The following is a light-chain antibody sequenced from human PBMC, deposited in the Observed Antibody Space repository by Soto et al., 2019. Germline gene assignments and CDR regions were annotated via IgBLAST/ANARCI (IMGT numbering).Light chain of an antibody. V-gene: IGKV3-15*01. CDR1: QTISNS. J-gene: IGKJ2*01. Sequence: EVVMTQSPTTLSVSPGEKVTLSCRASQTISNSLAWYRKKPGQAPSLLIYGISTRATGLPARFSGSGSGTEFTTTISSLQSDDFALYYCQQYNNWPHTFGQGTKLEIK. CDR2: GIS. CDR3: QQYNNWPHT.